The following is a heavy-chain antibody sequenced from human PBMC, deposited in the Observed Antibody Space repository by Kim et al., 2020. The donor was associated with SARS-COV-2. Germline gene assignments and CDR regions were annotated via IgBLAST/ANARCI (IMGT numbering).Heavy chain of an antibody. J-gene: IGHJ2*01. D-gene: IGHD6-13*01. Sequence: GESLKISCKGSGYSFTSYWIGWVRQMPGKGLEWMGIIYPGDSDTRYSPSFQGQVTISADKSISTAYLQWSSLKASDTAMYYCARFPLRGAAANYWYFDLWGRGTLVTVSS. CDR3: ARFPLRGAAANYWYFDL. CDR2: IYPGDSDT. CDR1: GYSFTSYW. V-gene: IGHV5-51*01.